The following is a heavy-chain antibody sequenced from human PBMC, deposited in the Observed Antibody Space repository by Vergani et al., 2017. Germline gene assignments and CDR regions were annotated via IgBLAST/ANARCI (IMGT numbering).Heavy chain of an antibody. D-gene: IGHD4-11*01. CDR3: AREGVMTTVTSSYWYFDL. Sequence: QVQLVQSGAEVKKPGASVKVSCKASGYTFTGYYMHWVRQAPGQGLEWMGWINPNSGGTNYAQKFQGRVTMTRDTSLSTAYMELSRLRSDDTAVYYCAREGVMTTVTSSYWYFDLWGRGTLVTVSS. J-gene: IGHJ2*01. CDR1: GYTFTGYY. V-gene: IGHV1-2*02. CDR2: INPNSGGT.